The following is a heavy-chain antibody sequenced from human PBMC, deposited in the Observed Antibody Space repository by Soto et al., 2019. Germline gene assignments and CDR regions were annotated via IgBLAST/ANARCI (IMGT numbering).Heavy chain of an antibody. CDR2: ISGSGGST. CDR3: AKEQRKRIWDIVVVVAAIAQDYPDY. J-gene: IGHJ4*02. Sequence: GGSLRLSCAASGVTFSSYAMSWVRQAPGKGLEWVSAISGSGGSTYYADSVKFRFTISRDNSKNTLYLQMNSLRAEDTAVYYCAKEQRKRIWDIVVVVAAIAQDYPDYWGQGTLVTVSS. V-gene: IGHV3-23*01. D-gene: IGHD2-15*01. CDR1: GVTFSSYA.